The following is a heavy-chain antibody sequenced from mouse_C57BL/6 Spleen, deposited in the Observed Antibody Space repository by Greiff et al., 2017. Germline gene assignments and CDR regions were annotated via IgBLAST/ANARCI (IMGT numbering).Heavy chain of an antibody. J-gene: IGHJ2*01. Sequence: QVQLQQSGAELVRPGASVTLSCKASGYTFTDYDMHWVKQTPVHGLEWIGGIVPETGGTAYNQKFKGKAILTADKSSSTAYMELRSLTSEDSAVYFCAHYYYGSYVGYFDYWGQGTTLTVSS. V-gene: IGHV1-15*01. CDR2: IVPETGGT. CDR1: GYTFTDYD. D-gene: IGHD2-1*01. CDR3: AHYYYGSYVGYFDY.